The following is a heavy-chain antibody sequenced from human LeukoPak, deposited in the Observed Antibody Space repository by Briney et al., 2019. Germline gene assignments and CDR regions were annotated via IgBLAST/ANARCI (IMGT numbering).Heavy chain of an antibody. Sequence: GGPLHISAQASGSHFITYSRGWSGRLPGRGLGWLGIFYPGDSDARYSPSFQGQVTNSADKSINAAYLRWSSVKASDTAMLYCARLEMTGLIKSHFDYWGQGTLVTVSS. V-gene: IGHV5-51*02. CDR2: FYPGDSDA. D-gene: IGHD3-10*01. CDR3: ARLEMTGLIKSHFDY. CDR1: GSHFITYS. J-gene: IGHJ4*02.